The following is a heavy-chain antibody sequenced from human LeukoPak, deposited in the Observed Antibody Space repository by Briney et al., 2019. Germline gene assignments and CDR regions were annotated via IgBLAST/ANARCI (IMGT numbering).Heavy chain of an antibody. V-gene: IGHV1-69*04. D-gene: IGHD6-13*01. CDR3: ARPWRVGTAAAGTPNDAFDI. CDR2: IIPILGIA. Sequence: SVKVSCKASGGTFSSYAISWVRQAPGQGLEWMGRIIPILGIANYAQKFQGRVTITADKSTSTAYMELSSLRSEDTAVYYCARPWRVGTAAAGTPNDAFDIWGQGTMVTVSS. CDR1: GGTFSSYA. J-gene: IGHJ3*02.